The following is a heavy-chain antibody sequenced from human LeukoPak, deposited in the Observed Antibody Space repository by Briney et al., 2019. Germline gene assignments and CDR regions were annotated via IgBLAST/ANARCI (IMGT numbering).Heavy chain of an antibody. D-gene: IGHD2-2*02. CDR3: ARDCCYTAVYYYYYYMDV. CDR1: GFTFSSYA. CDR2: ISYDGSNK. V-gene: IGHV3-30*01. Sequence: GGSLRLSCAASGFTFSSYAMHWVRQAPGKGLEWVAVISYDGSNKYYAASVKGRFTISRDNSKNTLYLQMNSLRAEDTAVYYCARDCCYTAVYYYYYYMDVWGKGTTVTVSS. J-gene: IGHJ6*03.